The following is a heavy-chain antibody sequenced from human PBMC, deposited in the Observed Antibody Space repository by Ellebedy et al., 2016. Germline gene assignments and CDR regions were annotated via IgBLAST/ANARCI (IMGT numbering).Heavy chain of an antibody. CDR3: ARVGSYGGNSFDY. V-gene: IGHV3-21*01. Sequence: GGSLRLSXAASGFTFSSYSMNWVRQAPGKGLEWVSSISSSSSYIYYADSVKGRFTISRDNAKNSLYLQMNSLRAEDTAVYYCARVGSYGGNSFDYWGQGTLVTVSS. CDR1: GFTFSSYS. CDR2: ISSSSSYI. D-gene: IGHD4-23*01. J-gene: IGHJ4*02.